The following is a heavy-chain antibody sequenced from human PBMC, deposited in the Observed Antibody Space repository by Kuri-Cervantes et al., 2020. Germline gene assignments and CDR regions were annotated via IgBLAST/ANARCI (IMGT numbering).Heavy chain of an antibody. CDR1: GGSISSYY. CDR2: IYYSGST. V-gene: IGHV4-39*01. Sequence: SETLSLTCTVSGGSISSYYWGWIRQPPGNGLEWNGSIYYSGSTYYNPSLKSRVTISVDTSKNQFTLKLSSVTAADTAVYYCARMEYQLLHQTNWFDPWGQGTLVTVSS. J-gene: IGHJ5*02. D-gene: IGHD2-2*01. CDR3: ARMEYQLLHQTNWFDP.